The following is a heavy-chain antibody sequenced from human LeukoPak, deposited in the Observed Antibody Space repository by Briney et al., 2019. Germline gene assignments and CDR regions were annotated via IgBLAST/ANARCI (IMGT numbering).Heavy chain of an antibody. J-gene: IGHJ5*02. CDR3: AKEIIVVVTAAPEVSSFDP. D-gene: IGHD2-21*02. CDR1: GFTFSSYA. V-gene: IGHV3-23*01. CDR2: ISGSGGST. Sequence: PGGSLRHSCAASGFTFSSYAMSWVRQAPGKGLEWVSAISGSGGSTYYADSVKGRFTISRDNSKNTLYLQMNSLRAEDTAVYYCAKEIIVVVTAAPEVSSFDPWGQGTLVTVSS.